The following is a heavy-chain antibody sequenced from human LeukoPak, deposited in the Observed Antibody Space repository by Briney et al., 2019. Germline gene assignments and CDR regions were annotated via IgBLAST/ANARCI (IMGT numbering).Heavy chain of an antibody. Sequence: GGSLRLSCAASGFTFSSYGMHWVRQAPGKGLEWVAVISYDGSNKYYADSVKGRFTISRDNSKNTLYLQMNSLRAEDTAVYYCAKDVRRGMDIWGKGTTVTVSS. CDR2: ISYDGSNK. V-gene: IGHV3-30*18. CDR3: AKDVRRGMDI. D-gene: IGHD3-10*02. J-gene: IGHJ6*04. CDR1: GFTFSSYG.